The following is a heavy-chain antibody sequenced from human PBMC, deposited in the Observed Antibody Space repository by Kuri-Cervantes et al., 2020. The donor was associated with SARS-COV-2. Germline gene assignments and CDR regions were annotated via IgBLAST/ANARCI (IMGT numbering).Heavy chain of an antibody. V-gene: IGHV1-2*02. CDR3: ARGLGDPSSGYFDY. CDR2: INPNSGGT. Sequence: ASVKVSCKASGYTFTGYYMHWVRQAPGQGLEWMGWINPNSGGTNYAQKFQGRVTMTRDTSISTAYMELSSLRSEDTAVYYCARGLGDPSSGYFDYWGQGTLVTVSS. CDR1: GYTFTGYY. J-gene: IGHJ4*02. D-gene: IGHD3-16*01.